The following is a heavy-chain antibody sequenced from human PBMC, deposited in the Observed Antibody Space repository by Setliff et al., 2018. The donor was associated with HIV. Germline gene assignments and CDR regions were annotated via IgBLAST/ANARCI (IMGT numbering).Heavy chain of an antibody. Sequence: SETLSLTCTVSGYSVSSRSYYWSWIRQPPGKGLEWIGYIYYSGSTNYNPSLKSRVTISVDTSKNHFSLKLRSVTAADTAVYYCAQLGMVDDFDYWGQGTLVTVSS. CDR1: GYSVSSRSYY. V-gene: IGHV4-61*03. CDR2: IYYSGST. J-gene: IGHJ4*02. D-gene: IGHD1-1*01. CDR3: AQLGMVDDFDY.